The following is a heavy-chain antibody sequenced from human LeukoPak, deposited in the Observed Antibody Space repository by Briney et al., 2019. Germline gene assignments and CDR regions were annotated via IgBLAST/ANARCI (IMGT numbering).Heavy chain of an antibody. D-gene: IGHD6-13*01. CDR2: INHSGST. CDR3: ARVAPGIAAPDY. CDR1: GGSFSGYY. Sequence: SETLSLTCAVYGGSFSGYYWSWIRQPPGKGLEWIGEINHSGSTNYNPSLKSRVTISVDTSKNQFSLKLSSVTAADMAVYYCARVAPGIAAPDYWGQGTLVTVSS. V-gene: IGHV4-34*01. J-gene: IGHJ4*02.